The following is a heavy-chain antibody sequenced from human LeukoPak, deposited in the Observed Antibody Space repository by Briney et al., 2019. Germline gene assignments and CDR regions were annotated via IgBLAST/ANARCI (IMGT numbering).Heavy chain of an antibody. CDR2: IGVGAGRT. D-gene: IGHD6-13*01. J-gene: IGHJ6*03. Sequence: SGGSLRLSCAASGFSFSNFAMNWVRQAPGKGLEWVSAIGVGAGRTYYADSVKGRFTISRDNAKNSLYLQMNSLRAEDTAVYYCARTLDKDSSSAPYYYYMDVWGKGTTVTVSS. CDR3: ARTLDKDSSSAPYYYYMDV. V-gene: IGHV3-23*01. CDR1: GFSFSNFA.